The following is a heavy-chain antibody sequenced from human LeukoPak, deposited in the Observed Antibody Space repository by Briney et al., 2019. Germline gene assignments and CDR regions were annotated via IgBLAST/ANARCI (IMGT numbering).Heavy chain of an antibody. CDR3: ASSPAYSSSWYAIDN. CDR1: GFTFTNYD. Sequence: PGESLRLSCAASGFTFTNYDMHWVRQAAGKGLEWVSAIGTAGDTYYPGSVKGRLTIARENAKNSLYLQMNSLSAGDTAVYYCASSPAYSSSWYAIDNWGQGTVVSVSS. V-gene: IGHV3-13*01. J-gene: IGHJ4*02. CDR2: IGTAGDT. D-gene: IGHD6-13*01.